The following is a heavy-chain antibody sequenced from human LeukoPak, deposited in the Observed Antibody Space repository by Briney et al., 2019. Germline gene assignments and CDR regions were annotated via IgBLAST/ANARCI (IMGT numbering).Heavy chain of an antibody. J-gene: IGHJ3*02. D-gene: IGHD3-22*01. Sequence: ASVKVSCKASGYTFTSYYMHWVRQAPGQGLEWMGIINPSGGSTSYAQKFQGRVTMTRDTSTSTVYMELSSLRSEDTAVYYCARERDSSGYYRDAFDIWGQGTMVTVSS. CDR1: GYTFTSYY. CDR3: ARERDSSGYYRDAFDI. CDR2: INPSGGST. V-gene: IGHV1-46*01.